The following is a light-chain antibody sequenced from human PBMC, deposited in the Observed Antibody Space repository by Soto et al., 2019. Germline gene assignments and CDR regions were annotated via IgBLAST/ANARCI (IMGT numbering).Light chain of an antibody. CDR3: QQTYTNHQT. V-gene: IGKV1-39*01. CDR1: QTSATF. J-gene: IGKJ1*01. CDR2: ETS. Sequence: DIQITKSTSSLSASVGDRVTITCRASQTSATFINWYQQKSVSAPRLLIYETSGLQRGVPSRFSGSGSGTHFVLTISNFQPEDSANYFCQQTYTNHQTFGQGTKVDIK.